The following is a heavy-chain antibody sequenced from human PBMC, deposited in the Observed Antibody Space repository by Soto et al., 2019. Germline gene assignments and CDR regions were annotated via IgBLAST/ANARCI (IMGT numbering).Heavy chain of an antibody. CDR2: MYYSGST. CDR1: LGSISSGSYY. J-gene: IGHJ4*02. D-gene: IGHD6-13*01. V-gene: IGHV4-39*01. CDR3: ARTGLYSSSWYLN. Sequence: SETLSLTCTVSLGSISSGSYYWGWIRQPPGKGLEWIGSMYYSGSTYYNPSLKSRVTISVDTSKNQFSLNLNSVTAADTAVYYCARTGLYSSSWYLNWGQGTLVTVSS.